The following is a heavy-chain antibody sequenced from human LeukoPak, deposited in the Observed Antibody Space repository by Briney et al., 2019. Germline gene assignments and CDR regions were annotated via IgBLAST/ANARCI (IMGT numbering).Heavy chain of an antibody. CDR3: AREYNWNYYYYYGMDV. J-gene: IGHJ6*02. V-gene: IGHV3-23*01. Sequence: GGSLRLSCAASGFTFSSYAMSWVRQAPGKGLEWVSAISGSGGSTYYADSVKGRFTISRDNAKNSLYLQMNSLRAEDTAVYYCAREYNWNYYYYYGMDVWGQGTTVTVSS. CDR2: ISGSGGST. D-gene: IGHD1-7*01. CDR1: GFTFSSYA.